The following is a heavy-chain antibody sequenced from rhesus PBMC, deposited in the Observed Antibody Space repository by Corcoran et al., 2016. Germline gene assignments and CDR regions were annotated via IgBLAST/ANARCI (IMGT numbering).Heavy chain of an antibody. V-gene: IGHV4S10*01. CDR1: GVSIRDSSR. CDR2: SYCSSKST. CDR3: ARRVNKGGLDS. Sequence: QVQLQESGPGVVKPSETLSLTCAVSGVSIRDSSRWSWVRTPPGKGLEWIGYSYCSSKSTNYNPSLKSRVTISKDTSKNQFSLKLSSVTAADTAVYYCARRVNKGGLDSWGQGVVVTVSS. D-gene: IGHD3-34*01. J-gene: IGHJ6*01.